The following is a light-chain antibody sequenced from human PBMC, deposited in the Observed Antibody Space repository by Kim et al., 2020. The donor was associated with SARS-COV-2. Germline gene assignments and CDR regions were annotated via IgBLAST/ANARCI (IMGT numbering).Light chain of an antibody. V-gene: IGLV3-21*04. CDR2: YDS. Sequence: APGKTARITCGGNNIRSKSVHWYQQKPGQATVLVIYYDSDRPSGIPERFSGSNSGNTATLTISRVEAGDEADYYCQVWDSSSDWVFGGGTQLTVL. CDR1: NIRSKS. J-gene: IGLJ3*02. CDR3: QVWDSSSDWV.